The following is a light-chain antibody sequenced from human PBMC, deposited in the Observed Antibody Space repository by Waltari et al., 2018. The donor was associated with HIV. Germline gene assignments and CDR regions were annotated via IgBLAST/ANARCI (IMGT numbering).Light chain of an antibody. J-gene: IGLJ3*02. Sequence: QSALPQPASVSGSPGPSVPISCTDRAIDSHDYSSLYWYHQPPGKSPQLLIYEGTLRLSGVSDRFSGSKSGNTASLTISRLQPEDEADYYCSSFTATDSVLFGGGTKLTAL. V-gene: IGLV2-14*01. CDR2: EGT. CDR3: SSFTATDSVL. CDR1: AIDSHDYSS.